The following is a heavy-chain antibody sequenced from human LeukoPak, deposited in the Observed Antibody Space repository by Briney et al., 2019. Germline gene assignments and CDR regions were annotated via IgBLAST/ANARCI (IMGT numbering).Heavy chain of an antibody. CDR3: ARGGDRSFDY. D-gene: IGHD3-10*01. CDR2: IHHSGSI. Sequence: ASGTLSLTCAVSGVSISSNLWWTWVRQPPGKGLEWIAEIHHSGSINYNPSLKSRVTISVDKAKNQFSLNLNSVTAADTAVYYCARGGDRSFDYWGQGTLVTVSS. CDR1: GVSISSNLW. J-gene: IGHJ4*02. V-gene: IGHV4-4*02.